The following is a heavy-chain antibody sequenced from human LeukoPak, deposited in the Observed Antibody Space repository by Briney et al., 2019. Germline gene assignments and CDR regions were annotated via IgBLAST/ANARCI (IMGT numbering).Heavy chain of an antibody. CDR1: EFTFSYSY. D-gene: IGHD6-19*01. CDR3: ARDKTSSGWYWFDP. V-gene: IGHV3-48*04. CDR2: ISSSSSTI. J-gene: IGHJ5*02. Sequence: GGSLRLSCTAHEFTFSYSYMSWVRQAPGKGLEWVSYISSSSSTIYYADSVKGRFTISRDNAKNSLYLQMNSLRAEDTAVYYCARDKTSSGWYWFDPWGQGTLVTVSS.